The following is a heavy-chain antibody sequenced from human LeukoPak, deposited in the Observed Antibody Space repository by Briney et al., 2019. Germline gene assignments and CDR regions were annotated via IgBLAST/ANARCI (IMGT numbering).Heavy chain of an antibody. D-gene: IGHD3-10*02. Sequence: GGSLRLSCAASGFTFISYAMSWVRQAQGKGLEWVSAISGSGGSIYYADSVKGRFTVSRDNSKNTLYLQMNTLRAEDTAVYYCAKDEDARPMYFQDWGQGTLVTVSS. J-gene: IGHJ1*01. CDR3: AKDEDARPMYFQD. CDR1: GFTFISYA. V-gene: IGHV3-23*01. CDR2: ISGSGGSI.